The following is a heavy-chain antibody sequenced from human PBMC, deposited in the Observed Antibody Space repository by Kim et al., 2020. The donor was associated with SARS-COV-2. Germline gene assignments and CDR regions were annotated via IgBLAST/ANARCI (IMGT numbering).Heavy chain of an antibody. J-gene: IGHJ5*02. Sequence: GGSLRLSCAASGFTFSSYWMSWVRQAPGKGLEWVANIKQDGSEKYYVDSVKGRFTISRDNAKNSLYLQMNSLRAEDTAVYYCARAETTVTTQFDPWGQGTLVTVSS. V-gene: IGHV3-7*03. CDR2: IKQDGSEK. CDR3: ARAETTVTTQFDP. D-gene: IGHD4-4*01. CDR1: GFTFSSYW.